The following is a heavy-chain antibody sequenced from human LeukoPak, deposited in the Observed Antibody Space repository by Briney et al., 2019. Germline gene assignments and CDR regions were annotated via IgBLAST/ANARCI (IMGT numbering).Heavy chain of an antibody. CDR1: GGSFSGYY. CDR3: ARVRYDSSGYYPYYFDY. CDR2: INHSGGT. D-gene: IGHD3-22*01. J-gene: IGHJ4*02. Sequence: PSETLSLTCAVYGGSFSGYYWSWIRQPPGKGLEWIGEINHSGGTNYNPSLKSRVTISVDTSKNQFSLKLGSVTAADTAVYYCARVRYDSSGYYPYYFDYWGQGTLVTVSS. V-gene: IGHV4-34*01.